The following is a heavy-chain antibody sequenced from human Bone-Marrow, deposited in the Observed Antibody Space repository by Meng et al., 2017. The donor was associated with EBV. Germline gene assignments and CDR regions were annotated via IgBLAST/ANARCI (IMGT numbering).Heavy chain of an antibody. CDR1: GFPFSSYA. D-gene: IGHD3-3*01. CDR2: IGGSGART. J-gene: IGHJ4*02. CDR3: ARDPPNWSGNSIDH. V-gene: IGHV3-23*01. Sequence: EVLLLQSGGGWVAPGGSLRLSCAASGFPFSSYAMNWVRQAPGRGLEWVSSIGGSGARTYYADSVKGRFTISRDNSESILYLQMNSLRAEDTAVYYCARDPPNWSGNSIDHWGQGTLVTVSS.